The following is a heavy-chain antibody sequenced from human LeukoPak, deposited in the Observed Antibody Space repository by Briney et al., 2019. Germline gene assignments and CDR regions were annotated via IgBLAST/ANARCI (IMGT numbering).Heavy chain of an antibody. Sequence: GGSLRLSCAASGFTFSSYGMSWVRQTPGKGLEWVSAISGSGGSIYYADSVKGRFTISRDNAKNSLYLQMNSLRAEDTAVYYCALGGSLTPFDYWGQGTLVTVSS. CDR3: ALGGSLTPFDY. V-gene: IGHV3-23*01. D-gene: IGHD6-13*01. J-gene: IGHJ4*02. CDR1: GFTFSSYG. CDR2: ISGSGGSI.